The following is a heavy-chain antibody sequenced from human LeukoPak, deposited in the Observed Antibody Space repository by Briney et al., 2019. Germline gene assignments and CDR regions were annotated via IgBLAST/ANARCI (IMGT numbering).Heavy chain of an antibody. J-gene: IGHJ4*02. D-gene: IGHD1-1*01. Sequence: GGSLRLSCAASGFTFSSYGMSWVRQAPGKGLEWVAVLSYDGSYKYYADSVKGRFTISRDNSKNTLYLQMNSLRAEDTAVYYCARAPGYGAAYYFDYWGQGTLVTVSS. CDR1: GFTFSSYG. V-gene: IGHV3-30*03. CDR2: LSYDGSYK. CDR3: ARAPGYGAAYYFDY.